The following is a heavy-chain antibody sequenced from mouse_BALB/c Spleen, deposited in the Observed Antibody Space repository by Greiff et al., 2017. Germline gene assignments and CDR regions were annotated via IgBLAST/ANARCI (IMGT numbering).Heavy chain of an antibody. J-gene: IGHJ2*01. CDR2: INPGSGGT. Sequence: LEESGAELVRPGTSVKVSCKASGYAFTNYLIEWVKQRPGQGLEWIGVINPGSGGTNYNEKFKGKATLTADKSSSTAYMQLSSLTSDDSAVYFCARLGRDYFDYWGQGTTLTVSS. CDR1: GYAFTNYL. CDR3: ARLGRDYFDY. V-gene: IGHV1-54*01.